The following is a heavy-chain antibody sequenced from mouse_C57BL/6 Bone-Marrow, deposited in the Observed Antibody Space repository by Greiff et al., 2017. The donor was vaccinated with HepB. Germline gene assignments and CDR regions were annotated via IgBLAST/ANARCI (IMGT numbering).Heavy chain of an antibody. J-gene: IGHJ2*01. V-gene: IGHV3-6*01. D-gene: IGHD1-1*01. CDR1: GYSTTSGYY. CDR3: ARGGFYYGRDFDY. Sequence: DVQLQESGPGLVKPSQSLSLTCSVTGYSTTSGYYWNWIRQFPGNKLEWMGYISYDGSNNYNPSLKNRISITRDTSKNQFFLKLNSVTTEDTATYYCARGGFYYGRDFDYWGQGTTLTVSS. CDR2: ISYDGSN.